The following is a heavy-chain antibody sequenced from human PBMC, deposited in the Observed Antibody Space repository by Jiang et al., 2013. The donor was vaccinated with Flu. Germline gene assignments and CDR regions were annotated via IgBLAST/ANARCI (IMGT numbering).Heavy chain of an antibody. D-gene: IGHD6-13*01. CDR3: ARDPIAAAAYYYYGMDV. Sequence: KSRITINPDTSKNQFSLQLNSVTPEDTAVYYCARDPIAAAAYYYYGMDVWGQGTTVTVSS. J-gene: IGHJ6*02. V-gene: IGHV6-1*01.